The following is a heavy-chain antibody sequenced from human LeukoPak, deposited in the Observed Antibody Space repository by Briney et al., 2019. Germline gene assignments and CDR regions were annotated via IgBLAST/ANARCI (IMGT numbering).Heavy chain of an antibody. CDR2: IYYSGST. D-gene: IGHD3-22*01. CDR3: ARVEFGSGYYFHYYYMDV. Sequence: KPSETLSLTCTVSGGSISSYYWSWTRQPPGKGLEWIGYIYYSGSTNYNPSLKSRVTISVDTSKNQFSLKPSSVTAADTAVYYCARVEFGSGYYFHYYYMDVWGKGTTVTVSS. V-gene: IGHV4-59*01. J-gene: IGHJ6*03. CDR1: GGSISSYY.